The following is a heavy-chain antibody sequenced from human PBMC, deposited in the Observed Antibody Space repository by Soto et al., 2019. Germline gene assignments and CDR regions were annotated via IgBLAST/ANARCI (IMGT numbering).Heavy chain of an antibody. Sequence: PSETLSLTCTVSGGSISSSSYYWGWIRQPPGKGLEWIGSIYYSGSTYYNPSLKSRVTISVDTSKNQFSLKLSSVTAADTAVYYCASGGLSGWYEGDWFDPWGQGTLVTVSS. J-gene: IGHJ5*02. CDR2: IYYSGST. CDR3: ASGGLSGWYEGDWFDP. V-gene: IGHV4-39*01. CDR1: GGSISSSSYY. D-gene: IGHD6-19*01.